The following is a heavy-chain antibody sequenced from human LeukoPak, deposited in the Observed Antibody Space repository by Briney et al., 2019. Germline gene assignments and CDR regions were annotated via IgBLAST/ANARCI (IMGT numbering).Heavy chain of an antibody. CDR1: GFTFYDYT. J-gene: IGHJ4*02. V-gene: IGHV3-43*01. CDR3: AKDIQSLWYSSSWGGYFDS. CDR2: ISWEGGST. D-gene: IGHD6-13*01. Sequence: PGVSLRLSCAASGFTFYDYTMHWVRQAPGKGLEWVSLISWEGGSTYYADSVKGRFTISRDNSKNSLYLQMNSLRAEYTALYYCAKDIQSLWYSSSWGGYFDSWGPGTLVTVSS.